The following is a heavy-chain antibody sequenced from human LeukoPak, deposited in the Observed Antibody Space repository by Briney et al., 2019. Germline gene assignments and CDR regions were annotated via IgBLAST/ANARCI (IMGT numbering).Heavy chain of an antibody. CDR2: IIPIFGIA. J-gene: IGHJ4*02. Sequence: GSSVKVSCKASGGTFSSYAISWVRLAPGQGLEWMGRIIPIFGIANYAQKFQGRVTITADKSTSTAYMELSSLRSEDTAVYYCARDQFTIGTFDYWGQGTLVTVSS. D-gene: IGHD3-10*01. V-gene: IGHV1-69*04. CDR1: GGTFSSYA. CDR3: ARDQFTIGTFDY.